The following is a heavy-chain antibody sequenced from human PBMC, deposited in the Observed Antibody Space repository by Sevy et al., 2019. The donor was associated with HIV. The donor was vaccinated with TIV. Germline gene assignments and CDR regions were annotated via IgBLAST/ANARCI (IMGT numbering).Heavy chain of an antibody. CDR2: ISSSSSYI. D-gene: IGHD6-19*01. J-gene: IGHJ4*02. CDR3: ARENLNSSGPDY. V-gene: IGHV3-21*01. Sequence: GGSLRLSCAASGSTFSSYSMNWVRQAPGKGLEWVSSISSSSSYIYYADSVKGRFTISRDNAKNSLYLQMNSLRAEDTAVYYCARENLNSSGPDYWGQGTLVTVSS. CDR1: GSTFSSYS.